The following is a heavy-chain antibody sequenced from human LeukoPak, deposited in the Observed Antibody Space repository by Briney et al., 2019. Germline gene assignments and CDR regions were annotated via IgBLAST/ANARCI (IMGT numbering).Heavy chain of an antibody. Sequence: PSQTLFLTCTVSGGSISSGGYYWSWIRQHPGKGLEWIGYIYYSGSTYYNPSLKSRVTISVDTSKNQFSLKLSSVTAANTAVYYCARDSMVRGVNYFDYWGQGTLVTVSS. V-gene: IGHV4-31*03. CDR1: GGSISSGGYY. CDR3: ARDSMVRGVNYFDY. D-gene: IGHD3-10*01. CDR2: IYYSGST. J-gene: IGHJ4*02.